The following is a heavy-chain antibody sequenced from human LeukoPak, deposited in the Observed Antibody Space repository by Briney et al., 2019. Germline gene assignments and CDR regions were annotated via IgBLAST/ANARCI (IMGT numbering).Heavy chain of an antibody. V-gene: IGHV1-69*01. CDR2: IIPIFGTA. CDR1: GGTFSSYA. CDR3: ARALSSGSYLHDAFDI. Sequence: SVKVSCKASGGTFSSYAISWVRQAPGQGLEWMGGIIPIFGTANYAQKFQGRVTITADESTSTAYMELSSLRSEDTAVYYCARALSSGSYLHDAFDIWGQGTMVTVSS. J-gene: IGHJ3*02. D-gene: IGHD1-26*01.